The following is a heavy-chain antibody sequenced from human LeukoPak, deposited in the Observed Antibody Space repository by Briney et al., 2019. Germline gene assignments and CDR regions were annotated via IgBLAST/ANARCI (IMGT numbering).Heavy chain of an antibody. CDR1: GGSITSYY. D-gene: IGHD6-13*01. V-gene: IGHV4-59*01. CDR3: ARGFSSSWYWFDP. J-gene: IGHJ5*02. Sequence: SETLSLTCTVSGGSITSYYWSWIRQPPGKGLEWIGYIYYSGSTNYNPSLKSRVTISVDTSKNQFSLKLTSVTAADTAVYYCARGFSSSWYWFDPWGQGTLVTVSS. CDR2: IYYSGST.